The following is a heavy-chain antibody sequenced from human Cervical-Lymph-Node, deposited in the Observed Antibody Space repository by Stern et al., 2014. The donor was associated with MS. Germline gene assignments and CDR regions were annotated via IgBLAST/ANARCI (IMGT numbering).Heavy chain of an antibody. CDR3: ASSSQGCSSSRGAFDI. CDR2: IIPIFGTA. CDR1: GGTFSSYA. D-gene: IGHD2-15*01. J-gene: IGHJ3*02. V-gene: IGHV1-69*01. Sequence: DQLVESGAEVKKPGSSVKVSCKASGGTFSSYAISWVRQAPGQGLEWMGGIIPIFGTANYAQKFQGRVTITADESTSTAYMELSSLRSEDTAVYYCASSSQGCSSSRGAFDILGQGTMVTVSS.